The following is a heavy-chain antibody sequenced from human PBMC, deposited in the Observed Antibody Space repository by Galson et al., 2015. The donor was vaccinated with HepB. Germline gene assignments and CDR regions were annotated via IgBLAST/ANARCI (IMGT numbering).Heavy chain of an antibody. J-gene: IGHJ4*02. CDR1: GYSFSNYW. D-gene: IGHD3-22*01. CDR2: IYPGDSDP. Sequence: QSGAEVKKPGESLRISCKASGYSFSNYWIGWVRQMPGKGLEWRGIIYPGDSDPKYSPSFQGQVTISVDKSITTAYLQWSSLKASDTAMYYCASSYQYHSTGFFSPFDFWGQGTLVTVSS. V-gene: IGHV5-51*01. CDR3: ASSYQYHSTGFFSPFDF.